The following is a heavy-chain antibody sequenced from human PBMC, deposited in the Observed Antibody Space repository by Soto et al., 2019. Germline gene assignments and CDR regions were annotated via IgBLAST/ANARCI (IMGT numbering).Heavy chain of an antibody. V-gene: IGHV1-69*02. Sequence: QVQLVQSGAEVKKPGSSVKVSCKASGGTFSSYTISWVRQAPGQGLEWMGRIIPILGIANYAQKFQGRVTITADKYTSTAYMELSSLRSEDTAVYYCPRNHGNGYNHDDYWGQGTLVTVSS. CDR2: IIPILGIA. CDR1: GGTFSSYT. D-gene: IGHD5-12*01. J-gene: IGHJ4*01. CDR3: PRNHGNGYNHDDY.